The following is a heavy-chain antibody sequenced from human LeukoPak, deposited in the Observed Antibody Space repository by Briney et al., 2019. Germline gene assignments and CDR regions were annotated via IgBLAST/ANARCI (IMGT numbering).Heavy chain of an antibody. CDR2: ISSSSSYI. CDR3: ARDVRGADGTSDWYFYL. CDR1: GFTFSSYS. D-gene: IGHD6-13*01. Sequence: KPGGSLRLSCAASGFTFSSYSMNWVRQAPGKGLEWVSSISSSSSYIYYADSVKGRFTISRDNAKNSLYLQMNSLRAEDTAVYYCARDVRGADGTSDWYFYLWGRGTLVTVSS. J-gene: IGHJ2*01. V-gene: IGHV3-21*01.